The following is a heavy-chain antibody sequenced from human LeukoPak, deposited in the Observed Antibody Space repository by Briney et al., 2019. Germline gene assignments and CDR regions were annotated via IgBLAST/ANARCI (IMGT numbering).Heavy chain of an antibody. D-gene: IGHD3-16*02. J-gene: IGHJ4*02. Sequence: GGSLRLSCAASGFTFSSYGMHWVRQAPGKGLEWVAFIRYDGSNKYYADSVKGRFTISRDNSKNTLYLQMNSLRAEDTAVYYCAKDMITFGGVIGTFDYWGQGTLVTVSS. CDR1: GFTFSSYG. CDR3: AKDMITFGGVIGTFDY. CDR2: IRYDGSNK. V-gene: IGHV3-30*02.